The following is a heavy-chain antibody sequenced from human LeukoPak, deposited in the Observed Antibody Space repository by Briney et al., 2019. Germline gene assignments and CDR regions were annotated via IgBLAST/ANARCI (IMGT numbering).Heavy chain of an antibody. V-gene: IGHV4-34*01. D-gene: IGHD3-10*01. CDR3: ARQQSPLRYGSGSRSIDY. Sequence: PSETLSLTCAVYGGSFSRYYWNWIRQPPGKGLEWIGEINHSGSTNYNPSLKSRVTISVDTSKNQFSLKVNSVTAADTAVYYCARQQSPLRYGSGSRSIDYWGQGTLVTVSS. J-gene: IGHJ4*02. CDR2: INHSGST. CDR1: GGSFSRYY.